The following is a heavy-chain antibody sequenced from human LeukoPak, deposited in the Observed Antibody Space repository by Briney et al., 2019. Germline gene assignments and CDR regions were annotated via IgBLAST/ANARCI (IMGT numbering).Heavy chain of an antibody. V-gene: IGHV4-4*02. D-gene: IGHD2/OR15-2a*01. CDR3: AREGGFYRPLDY. CDR1: GGSVSTTNW. CDR2: VHLNGRT. J-gene: IGHJ4*02. Sequence: SETLSLTCDVSGGSVSTTNWWTWVRQPPGGGLEWIGEVHLNGRTHYSPSLESRVTMSVDMSENHISLQLTSVTAADTAVYYCAREGGFYRPLDYSGPGTLVIVSS.